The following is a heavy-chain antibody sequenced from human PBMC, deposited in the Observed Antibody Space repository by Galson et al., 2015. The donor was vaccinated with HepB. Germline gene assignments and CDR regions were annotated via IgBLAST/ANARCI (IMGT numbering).Heavy chain of an antibody. J-gene: IGHJ3*02. CDR1: LSSTSSYY. V-gene: IGHV4-59*01. CDR3: ARAKRVLRYVGCPFNAFDI. D-gene: IGHD3-9*01. CDR2: IYYSGRT. Sequence: ETVSLTWTVSLSSTSSYYWRWTRPPPGKGLGWIGYIYYSGRTNYNPSLKSRVTMSVDTSKNQSSLKLASVTAADTAVYYCARAKRVLRYVGCPFNAFDIWGQGTMVTVSS.